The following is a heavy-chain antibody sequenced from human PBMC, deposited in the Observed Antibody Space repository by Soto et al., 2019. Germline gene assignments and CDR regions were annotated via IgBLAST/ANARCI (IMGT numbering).Heavy chain of an antibody. D-gene: IGHD5-12*01. Sequence: GGSLRLSCAASGFTFSSYAMHWVRQAPGKGLEWVAVISYDGSNKYYADSVKGRFTISRDNSKNTLYLQMNSLRAEDTAVYYCAREMATIRTYYYYYGMDVWGQGTTVTVSS. CDR2: ISYDGSNK. J-gene: IGHJ6*02. V-gene: IGHV3-30-3*01. CDR3: AREMATIRTYYYYYGMDV. CDR1: GFTFSSYA.